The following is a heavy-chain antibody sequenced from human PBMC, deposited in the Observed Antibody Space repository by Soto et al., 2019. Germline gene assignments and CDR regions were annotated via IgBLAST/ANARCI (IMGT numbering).Heavy chain of an antibody. Sequence: GGSLRLSCAASGFTFTRYSMNWVRQAPGKGLEWVSSISSSSSYIYYADSVKGRFTISRDNAKNSLYLQMNSLRAEDTAVYYCAREIRLKDFDYWGQGILVTVSS. CDR1: GFTFTRYS. CDR3: AREIRLKDFDY. J-gene: IGHJ4*02. V-gene: IGHV3-21*01. D-gene: IGHD3-16*01. CDR2: ISSSSSYI.